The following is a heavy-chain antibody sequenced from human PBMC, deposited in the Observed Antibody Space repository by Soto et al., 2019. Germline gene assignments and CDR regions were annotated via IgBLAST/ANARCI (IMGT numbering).Heavy chain of an antibody. Sequence: QVQLVQSGAEGKKPGSSVKISCKASGGTVSSYAISWVRQAPGQGLEWMGGIIPIFGTANYAQKFQGRVTITADKSTSTAYMELSSLRSEDTAVYYCARDGGYCSSTSCPGDYWGQGTLVTVSS. V-gene: IGHV1-69*06. CDR1: GGTVSSYA. D-gene: IGHD2-2*01. CDR3: ARDGGYCSSTSCPGDY. J-gene: IGHJ4*02. CDR2: IIPIFGTA.